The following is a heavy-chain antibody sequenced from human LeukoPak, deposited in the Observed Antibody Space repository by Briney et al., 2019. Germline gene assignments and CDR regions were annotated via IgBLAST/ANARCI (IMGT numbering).Heavy chain of an antibody. J-gene: IGHJ4*02. CDR1: GFTFSSYE. Sequence: PGGSLRLSCAASGFTFSSYEMNWVRQAPGKGLEWVSYISSSGSTIYYADSVKGRFTISRDNAKNSLYLQMNSLRAEDTAVYYCARLDYDSSGYPTFDYWGQGTLVTVSS. D-gene: IGHD3-22*01. V-gene: IGHV3-48*03. CDR2: ISSSGSTI. CDR3: ARLDYDSSGYPTFDY.